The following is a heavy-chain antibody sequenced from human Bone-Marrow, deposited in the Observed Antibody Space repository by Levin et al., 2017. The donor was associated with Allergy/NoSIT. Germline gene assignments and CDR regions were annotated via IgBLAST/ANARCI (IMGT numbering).Heavy chain of an antibody. D-gene: IGHD3-22*01. V-gene: IGHV4-4*02. CDR3: AREGYYDSSGYYRAFDY. Sequence: PSETLSLTCAVSGGSISSSNWWSWVRQPPGKGLEWIGEIYHSGSTNYNPSLKSRVTISVDKSKNQFSLKLSSVTAADTAVYYCAREGYYDSSGYYRAFDYWGQGTLVTVSS. CDR2: IYHSGST. J-gene: IGHJ4*02. CDR1: GGSISSSNW.